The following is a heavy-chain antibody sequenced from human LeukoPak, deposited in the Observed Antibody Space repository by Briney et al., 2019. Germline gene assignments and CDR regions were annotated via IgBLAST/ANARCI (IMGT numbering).Heavy chain of an antibody. CDR2: IYTSGST. CDR1: GGSISSYY. Sequence: PSETLSLTCTVSGGSISSYYWSWIRQPAGKGLEWIGRIYTSGSTNYNPSLKSRVTMSVDTSKNQFSLKLSSVTAADTAVYYCAREKGYGNYAVGFAFDIWGQGTMVTVSS. CDR3: AREKGYGNYAVGFAFDI. V-gene: IGHV4-4*07. D-gene: IGHD4-11*01. J-gene: IGHJ3*02.